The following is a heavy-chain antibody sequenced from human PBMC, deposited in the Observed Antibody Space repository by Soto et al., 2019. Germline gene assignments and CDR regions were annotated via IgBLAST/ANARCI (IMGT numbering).Heavy chain of an antibody. V-gene: IGHV3-33*01. CDR3: ASHSSGWLFAY. CDR2: IWYDGRNK. CDR1: GFTFSSYG. D-gene: IGHD6-19*01. Sequence: GGSLRLSCAASGFTFSSYGMHWVRQAPGKGLEWVEVIWYDGRNKYYADSVKGRFTISRDNSKNTLYPQMKSLRAEDTAVYCCASHSSGWLFAYWGQGTLVTVGS. J-gene: IGHJ4*02.